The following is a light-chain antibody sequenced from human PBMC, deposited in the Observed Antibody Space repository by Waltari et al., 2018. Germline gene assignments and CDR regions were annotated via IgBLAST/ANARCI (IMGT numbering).Light chain of an antibody. V-gene: IGKV3-20*01. CDR3: QQYGSSPPT. Sequence: EIVLTQSPGTLSLSPGERATLSCRASQSVSSNYLAWYQQKPGQAPRLLIYGASSRATGIPDRFSGRGSGTDFTLTISRLEPEDFAVYYCQQYGSSPPTFGQGTRVETK. CDR2: GAS. J-gene: IGKJ1*01. CDR1: QSVSSNY.